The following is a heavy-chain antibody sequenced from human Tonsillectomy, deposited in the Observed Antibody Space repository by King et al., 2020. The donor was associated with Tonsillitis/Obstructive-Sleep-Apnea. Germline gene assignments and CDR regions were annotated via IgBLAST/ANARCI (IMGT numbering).Heavy chain of an antibody. CDR2: IDPSDSQT. CDR1: GYRFTTYW. CDR3: TRHPPSGYGNDY. Sequence: EVQLVQSGAEVREPGSSLRLSCKASGYRFTTYWISWVRQLPGKGLEWMGRIDPSDSQTNYSPSFQGHVTISSDNSITTAHLQWSSLKASDTAMYYCTRHPPSGYGNDYWGQGTLVTVSS. D-gene: IGHD5-12*01. J-gene: IGHJ4*02. V-gene: IGHV5-10-1*01.